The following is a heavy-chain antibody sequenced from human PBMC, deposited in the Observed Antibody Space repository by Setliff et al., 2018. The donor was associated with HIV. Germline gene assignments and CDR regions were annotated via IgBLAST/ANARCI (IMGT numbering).Heavy chain of an antibody. D-gene: IGHD5-18*01. J-gene: IGHJ4*02. CDR2: VFSSGDT. CDR3: AREGYSYGSEYFDY. CDR1: VASLSNRNYY. V-gene: IGHV4-61*01. Sequence: PSETLSLTCNVSVASLSNRNYYWAWIRQPPGKGLEWTGYVFSSGDTSYNPSLKRRVTMSVDTSKNQFSLKLSSVTAADKAVYYCAREGYSYGSEYFDYWGQGTLVTVSS.